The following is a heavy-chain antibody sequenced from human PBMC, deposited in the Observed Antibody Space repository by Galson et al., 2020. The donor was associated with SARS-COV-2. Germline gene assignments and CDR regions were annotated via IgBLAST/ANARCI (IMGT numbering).Heavy chain of an antibody. J-gene: IGHJ4*02. V-gene: IGHV1-18*01. D-gene: IGHD2-15*01. CDR3: ARGGAVEVAALEP. Sequence: ASVKVSCKASGYTFTSYGISWLRQAPGQGLEWMGWISAYKGNTNYAHKLQDRVTMTTDTSTRTAYMERSSLRSDATAVYYCARGGAVEVAALEPWGQGTLVTVSS. CDR1: GYTFTSYG. CDR2: ISAYKGNT.